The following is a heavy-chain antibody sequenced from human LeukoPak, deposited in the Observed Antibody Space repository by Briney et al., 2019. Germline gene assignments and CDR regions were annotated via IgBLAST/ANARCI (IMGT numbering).Heavy chain of an antibody. D-gene: IGHD2-2*01. CDR1: GFTFSSYA. J-gene: IGHJ6*02. Sequence: GGSLRLSCAASGFTFSSYAMHWVRQAPGKGLEYVSAISSNGGSTYYANSVKGRFTISRDNSKNTLYLQMGSLRAKDMAVYYCARERAAPRYCSSTSCQNYYYYGMDVWGQGTTVTVSS. CDR2: ISSNGGST. CDR3: ARERAAPRYCSSTSCQNYYYYGMDV. V-gene: IGHV3-64*01.